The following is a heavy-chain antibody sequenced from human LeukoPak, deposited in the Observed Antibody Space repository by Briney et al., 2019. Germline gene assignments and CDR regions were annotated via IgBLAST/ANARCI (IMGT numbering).Heavy chain of an antibody. CDR2: INPSGGST. D-gene: IGHD5-18*01. V-gene: IGHV1-46*01. CDR1: GYTFTSYY. Sequence: ASVKVSCKASGYTFTSYYMHWVRQAPGQGLEWMGIINPSGGSTSYAQKFQGRVTMTRDTSTSTVYMELSSLRSEDTAVYYCASEEYSYGIFDYWGQGTLVTVSS. J-gene: IGHJ4*02. CDR3: ASEEYSYGIFDY.